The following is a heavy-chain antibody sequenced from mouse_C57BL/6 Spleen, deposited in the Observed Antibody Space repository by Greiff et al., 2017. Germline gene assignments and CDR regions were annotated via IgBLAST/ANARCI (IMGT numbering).Heavy chain of an antibody. V-gene: IGHV1-5*01. D-gene: IGHD1-1*01. Sequence: EVQLQESGTVLARPGASVKMSCKTSGYTFTSYWMHWVKQRPGQGLEWIGAIYPGNSDTSYNQKFKGKAKLTAVTSASTAYMELSSLTNEESAVYYCTRQEDYYGSSSHDYAMDDWGQGTSVTVSS. CDR2: IYPGNSDT. CDR3: TRQEDYYGSSSHDYAMDD. J-gene: IGHJ4*01. CDR1: GYTFTSYW.